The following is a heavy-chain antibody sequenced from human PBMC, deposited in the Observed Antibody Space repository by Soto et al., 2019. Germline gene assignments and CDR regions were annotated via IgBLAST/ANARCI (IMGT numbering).Heavy chain of an antibody. J-gene: IGHJ6*02. CDR1: GGSFSGYY. Sequence: PSETLSLTCAVYGGSFSGYYWSWIRQPPGKGLEWIGEINHGGSTNYNPSLKSRVTISVDTSKNQFSLKLSSVTAADTAVYYCARAETGMDVWGQGTTVTVSS. CDR2: INHGGST. V-gene: IGHV4-34*01. CDR3: ARAETGMDV.